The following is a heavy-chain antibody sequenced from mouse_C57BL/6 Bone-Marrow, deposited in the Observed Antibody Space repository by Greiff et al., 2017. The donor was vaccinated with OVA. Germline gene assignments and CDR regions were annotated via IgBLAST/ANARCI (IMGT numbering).Heavy chain of an antibody. D-gene: IGHD1-3*01. CDR1: GYTFTDYY. CDR2: INPNNGGT. V-gene: IGHV1-26*01. J-gene: IGHJ2*01. Sequence: EVQLQQSGPELVKPGASVKISCKASGYTFTDYYMNWVKQSHGKSLEWIGDINPNNGGTSYNQKFKGKATLTVDKSSSTAYMELRSLTSEDSAVYYCARPESSSYYFDYWGQGTTLTVSS. CDR3: ARPESSSYYFDY.